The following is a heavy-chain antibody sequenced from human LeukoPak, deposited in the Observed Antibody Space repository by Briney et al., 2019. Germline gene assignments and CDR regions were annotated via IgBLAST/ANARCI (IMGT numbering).Heavy chain of an antibody. CDR3: ARGPVVVPAAMRVRWFDP. V-gene: IGHV4-30-4*01. J-gene: IGHJ5*02. D-gene: IGHD2-2*01. CDR2: IYYSGST. Sequence: SETLSLTCTVSGGSISSGDYYWSWIRQPPGKGLEWIGHIYYSGSTYYNPSLKSRVTISVDTSKNQFSLKLSSVAAADTAVYYCARGPVVVPAAMRVRWFDPWGQGTLVTVSS. CDR1: GGSISSGDYY.